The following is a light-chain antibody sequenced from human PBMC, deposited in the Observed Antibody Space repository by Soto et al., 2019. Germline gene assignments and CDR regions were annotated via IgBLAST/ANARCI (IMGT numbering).Light chain of an antibody. J-gene: IGKJ4*01. CDR1: QTISSW. CDR3: QQYNSYSLT. Sequence: DIQMTQSPSTLSGSVGDRVTITCRASQTISSWLAWYQQKPGKAPKLLIYKASTLKSGVPSRFSGSGSGTEFTLTINSLQPDDFATYYCQQYNSYSLTFGGGTTGDIK. CDR2: KAS. V-gene: IGKV1-5*03.